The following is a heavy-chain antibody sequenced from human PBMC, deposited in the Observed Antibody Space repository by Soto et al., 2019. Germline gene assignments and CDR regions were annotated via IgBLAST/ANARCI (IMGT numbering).Heavy chain of an antibody. Sequence: PSETLSLTCTVSGGSISSYYWRWIRQLTGKGLEWIGSISYSVSTNYTPSIKSRVTISVDTSKNQFSLKMSSVTAADTAVYYCARGYYDFRSGHSRDNWFDPWGQGNMVTVS. CDR3: ARGYYDFRSGHSRDNWFDP. V-gene: IGHV4-59*13. CDR1: GGSISSYY. D-gene: IGHD3-3*01. CDR2: ISYSVST. J-gene: IGHJ5*02.